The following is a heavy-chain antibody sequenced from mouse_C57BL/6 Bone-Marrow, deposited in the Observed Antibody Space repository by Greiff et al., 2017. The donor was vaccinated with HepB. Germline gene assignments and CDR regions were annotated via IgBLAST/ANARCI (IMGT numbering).Heavy chain of an antibody. Sequence: QVQLKESGPELVKPGASVKISCKASGYTFTDYYINWVKQRPGQGLEWIGWIFPGSGSTYYNEKFKGKATLTVDKSSSTAYMLLSSLTSEDSAVYFCARSENGSSYAMDYWGQGTSVTVSS. D-gene: IGHD1-1*01. CDR1: GYTFTDYY. V-gene: IGHV1-75*01. CDR2: IFPGSGST. J-gene: IGHJ4*01. CDR3: ARSENGSSYAMDY.